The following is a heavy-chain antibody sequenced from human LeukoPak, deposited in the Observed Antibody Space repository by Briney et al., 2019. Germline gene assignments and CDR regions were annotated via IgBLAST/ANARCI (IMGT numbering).Heavy chain of an antibody. Sequence: ASVKVSCKASGYTFTSNAMNWVRQAPGQGLEWMGWINTKTGNPTYAQGFTGRFVFSLDTSVSTAYLQISSLKAEDTAVYYCAAVDTAIDDAFDIWGQGTMVTVSS. CDR1: GYTFTSNA. CDR3: AAVDTAIDDAFDI. V-gene: IGHV7-4-1*02. J-gene: IGHJ3*02. CDR2: INTKTGNP. D-gene: IGHD5-18*01.